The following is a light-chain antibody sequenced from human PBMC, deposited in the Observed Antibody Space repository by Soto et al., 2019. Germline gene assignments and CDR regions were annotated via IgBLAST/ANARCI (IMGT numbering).Light chain of an antibody. CDR1: QSVSSY. CDR2: DAS. CDR3: QHRSNWLT. Sequence: EIVLTQSPATLSLSPGERATLSCRASQSVSSYLAWYQQKPGQAPRLLIYDASNRATGIPARFSGSGSGTDFTLTISSLDPEDFAGYYCQHRSNWLTFGGGTKVEIK. J-gene: IGKJ4*01. V-gene: IGKV3-11*01.